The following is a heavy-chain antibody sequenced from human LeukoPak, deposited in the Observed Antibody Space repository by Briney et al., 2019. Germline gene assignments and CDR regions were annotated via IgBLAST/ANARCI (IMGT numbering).Heavy chain of an antibody. CDR3: AKDRIGVAAPKAYFDS. CDR2: ISYDGTNK. CDR1: GFTLSTYG. D-gene: IGHD6-19*01. Sequence: GGSLRLSCAASGFTLSTYGVHWVRQAPGKGLEWVAVISYDGTNKDYADSVKGRFTISRDNSKNTLYLQMNSLRAEATAVYYCAKDRIGVAAPKAYFDSWGQGTLVTVSS. J-gene: IGHJ4*02. V-gene: IGHV3-30*18.